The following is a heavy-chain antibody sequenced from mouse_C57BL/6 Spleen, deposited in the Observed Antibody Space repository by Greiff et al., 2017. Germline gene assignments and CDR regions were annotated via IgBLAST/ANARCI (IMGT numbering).Heavy chain of an antibody. D-gene: IGHD1-1*01. CDR1: GYTFTSYG. CDR3: ERRDGSRYDWYFDV. Sequence: VHLVESVAELARPGASVKLSCKASGYTFTSYGIRWVKQRTGQGLEWIGEIYPRNGNTYYNEKFKGKATLTADKSSSTAYLELRSLTSEDSAVYVSERRDGSRYDWYFDVWGTGTTVTVSS. J-gene: IGHJ1*03. V-gene: IGHV1-81*01. CDR2: IYPRNGNT.